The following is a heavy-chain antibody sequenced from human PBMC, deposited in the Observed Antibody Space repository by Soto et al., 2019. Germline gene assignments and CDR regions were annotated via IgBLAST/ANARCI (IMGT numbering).Heavy chain of an antibody. CDR1: GFSLTTSGVG. V-gene: IGHV2-5*02. CDR2: IFWDNDK. Sequence: QITLKESGPTLVKPTQTLTLTCTFSGFSLTTSGVGVGWIRQPPGKALEWLALIFWDNDKRYSPSLKSRLTITTDASKKQVVLTMTNMDPVDTATYYCARLYYYDSSGYLRPFDYWGQGTLVTVSS. D-gene: IGHD3-22*01. CDR3: ARLYYYDSSGYLRPFDY. J-gene: IGHJ4*02.